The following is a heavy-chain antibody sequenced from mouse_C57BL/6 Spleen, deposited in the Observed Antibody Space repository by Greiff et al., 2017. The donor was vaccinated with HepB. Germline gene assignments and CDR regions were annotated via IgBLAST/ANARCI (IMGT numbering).Heavy chain of an antibody. CDR1: GFTFSDYY. CDR3: AREGGDYDWYFDV. CDR2: INYDGSST. Sequence: EVNVVESEGGLVQPGSSMKLSCTASGFTFSDYYMAWVRQVPEKGLEWVANINYDGSSTYYLDSLKSRFIISRDNAKNILYLQMSSLKSEDTATYYCAREGGDYDWYFDVWGTGTTVTVSS. J-gene: IGHJ1*03. D-gene: IGHD2-4*01. V-gene: IGHV5-16*01.